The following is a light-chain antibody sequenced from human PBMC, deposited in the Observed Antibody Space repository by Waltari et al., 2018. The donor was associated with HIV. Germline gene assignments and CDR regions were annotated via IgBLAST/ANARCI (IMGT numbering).Light chain of an antibody. CDR3: ATWDDSLSGWV. CDR1: SSNIGNNF. V-gene: IGLV1-47*01. CDR2: RND. Sequence: QSVLTQPPSASGTPGQRVTISCSGSSSNIGNNFIYWYQQFPGTAPKLLIYRNDQRPSGVPDRFSGSKSGTSASLAMSGLRSEDEADYYCATWDDSLSGWVFSGGTKLTVL. J-gene: IGLJ3*02.